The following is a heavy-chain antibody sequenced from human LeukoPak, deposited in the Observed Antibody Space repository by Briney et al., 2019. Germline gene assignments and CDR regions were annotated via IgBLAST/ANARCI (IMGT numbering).Heavy chain of an antibody. CDR2: IYHSGST. V-gene: IGHV4-30-2*01. CDR1: GGSISSGGYS. J-gene: IGHJ3*02. Sequence: PSETLSLTCAVSGGSISSGGYSWSWIRQPPGKGLEWIVYIYHSGSTYYNPSLKSRVTISVDRSKNQFSLKLSSVTAADTAVYYCARVSEGYCSSTSCYAFDIWGQGTMVTVSS. CDR3: ARVSEGYCSSTSCYAFDI. D-gene: IGHD2-2*01.